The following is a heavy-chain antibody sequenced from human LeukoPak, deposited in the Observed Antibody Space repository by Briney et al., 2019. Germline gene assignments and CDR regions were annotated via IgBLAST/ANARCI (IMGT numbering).Heavy chain of an antibody. CDR3: ASAVAGTQALDY. D-gene: IGHD6-19*01. CDR2: IYYSGNT. J-gene: IGHJ4*02. CDR1: SGSISSSSYY. V-gene: IGHV4-39*01. Sequence: SETLSLTCTVSSGSISSSSYYWGWIRQPPGKGLEWIGSIYYSGNTYYNPSLKSRVTISVDPSKNQFSLKLRSVTAADTAVYYCASAVAGTQALDYWGQGTLVTVSS.